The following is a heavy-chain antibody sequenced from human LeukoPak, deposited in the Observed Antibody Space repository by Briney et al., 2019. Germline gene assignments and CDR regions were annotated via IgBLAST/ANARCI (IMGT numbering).Heavy chain of an antibody. V-gene: IGHV1-18*01. Sequence: ASVKVSCKASGGTFSSYAISWVRQAPGQGLEWMGWISAYNGNTNYAQKLQGRVTMTTDTSTSTAYMELRSLRSDDTAVYYCARHPGSYSGSYYPFDYWGQGTLVTVSS. D-gene: IGHD1-26*01. CDR1: GGTFSSYA. J-gene: IGHJ4*02. CDR2: ISAYNGNT. CDR3: ARHPGSYSGSYYPFDY.